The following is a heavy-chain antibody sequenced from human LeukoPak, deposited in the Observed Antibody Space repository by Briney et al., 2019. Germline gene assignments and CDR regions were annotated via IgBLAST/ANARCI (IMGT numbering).Heavy chain of an antibody. CDR3: ATYNSGSRNAFDI. CDR1: GGSISSGAYY. CDR2: MHYSGST. D-gene: IGHD1-26*01. V-gene: IGHV4-31*03. Sequence: SETLSLTCTVSGGSISSGAYYWTWIRQHPEKGLEWIGYMHYSGSTYYNPSPKSRITILVDTSKNQFSLKLSSVTAADTALYYCATYNSGSRNAFDIWGQGTMVTVSS. J-gene: IGHJ3*02.